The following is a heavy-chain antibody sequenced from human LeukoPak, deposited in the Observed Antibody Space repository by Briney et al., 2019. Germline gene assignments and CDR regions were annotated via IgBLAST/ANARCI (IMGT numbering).Heavy chain of an antibody. CDR1: GGSISSYY. V-gene: IGHV4-4*07. CDR2: IYTSGTT. CDR3: ATEMTTPYFDY. Sequence: PGGSLRLSCAVSGGSISSYYWNWIRQPAGKGLEWIGRIYTSGTTTYNPALKTRVTMSLDTSMNQFSLNLSSVTAADTAIYYCATEMTTPYFDYWGQGTLVTVSS. D-gene: IGHD4-11*01. J-gene: IGHJ4*02.